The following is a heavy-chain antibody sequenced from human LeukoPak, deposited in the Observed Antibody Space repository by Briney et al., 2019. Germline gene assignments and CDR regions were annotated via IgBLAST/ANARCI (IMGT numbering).Heavy chain of an antibody. D-gene: IGHD6-13*01. CDR1: GFTLSSYG. CDR2: ISNKGRKK. Sequence: GRSLRLSCAASGFTLSSYGMQWVRQAQGKGRGWEAVISNKGRKKNYADSVKGRFTISRDNSKNPLYLQMNSLRAEDTAVYYCAKARVAAAGENYYYYGMDVWGQGTTVTVSS. CDR3: AKARVAAAGENYYYYGMDV. V-gene: IGHV3-30*18. J-gene: IGHJ6*02.